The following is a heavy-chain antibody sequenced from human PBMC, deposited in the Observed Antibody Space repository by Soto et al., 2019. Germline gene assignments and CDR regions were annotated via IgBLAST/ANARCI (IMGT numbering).Heavy chain of an antibody. CDR2: IDYSGTT. D-gene: IGHD6-13*01. Sequence: PSETLSLTCTVSGGSISRYYWSWIRQPPGKGLEWIEYIDYSGTTNYNPSLKSRVTISVQTSKNQFSLKLSSVTAADTAVYYCARSWWQQLFTPFDYWGQGTLVTVSS. CDR3: ARSWWQQLFTPFDY. CDR1: GGSISRYY. J-gene: IGHJ4*02. V-gene: IGHV4-59*08.